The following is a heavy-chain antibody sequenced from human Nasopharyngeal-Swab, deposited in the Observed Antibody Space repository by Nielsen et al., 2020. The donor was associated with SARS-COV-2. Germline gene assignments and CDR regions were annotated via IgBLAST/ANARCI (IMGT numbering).Heavy chain of an antibody. V-gene: IGHV3-30*03. J-gene: IGHJ6*02. CDR3: ARDHLMTVTIPYYYYGMDV. CDR2: ISHDGRGN. D-gene: IGHD4-11*01. CDR1: GYSFSSYG. Sequence: LKISCAASGYSFSSYGMHWVRQAPGKGLEWVAVISHDGRGNVYADSVKGRFTISRDNSTLYLQMNSLRAEDTAVYYCARDHLMTVTIPYYYYGMDVWGQGTTVTVSS.